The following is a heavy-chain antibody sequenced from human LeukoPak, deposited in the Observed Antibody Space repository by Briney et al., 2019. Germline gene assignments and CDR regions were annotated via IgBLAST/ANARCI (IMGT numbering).Heavy chain of an antibody. Sequence: ASVKVSCKASGYTFTRYYMHWVRQAPGQGVEWMGIINPSGGSTSYAQKFQGRVTMTTDTSTSTVYMELSSLRSDDTAVYYCARGVYTSGWYQVEYCGQGTLVTVSS. CDR3: ARGVYTSGWYQVEY. J-gene: IGHJ4*02. CDR2: INPSGGST. CDR1: GYTFTRYY. V-gene: IGHV1-46*01. D-gene: IGHD6-19*01.